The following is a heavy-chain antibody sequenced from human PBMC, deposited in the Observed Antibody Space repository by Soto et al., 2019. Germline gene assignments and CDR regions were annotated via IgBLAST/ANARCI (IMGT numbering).Heavy chain of an antibody. Sequence: SVKVSCKASGGTFSSYAISWVRQAPGQGLEWMGGIIPIFGTANYAQKFQGRVTITADKSTSTAYMELSSLRSEDTAVYYCARGGYDILNGPVYGMDVWGQGTTVTVSS. CDR1: GGTFSSYA. CDR3: ARGGYDILNGPVYGMDV. J-gene: IGHJ6*02. D-gene: IGHD3-9*01. V-gene: IGHV1-69*06. CDR2: IIPIFGTA.